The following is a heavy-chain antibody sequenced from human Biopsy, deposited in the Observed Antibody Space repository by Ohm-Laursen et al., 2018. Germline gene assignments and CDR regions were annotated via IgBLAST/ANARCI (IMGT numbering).Heavy chain of an antibody. Sequence: SETLSLTCTVSGDSINSSYWSWIRQPPGKGLEWIGFISNSGNTNYNPSLKSRVTISVDTSKNQISLKLGSVTVADMAVFYCARRGSGGRSFDYWGQGSLVTVSS. CDR2: ISNSGNT. CDR3: ARRGSGGRSFDY. D-gene: IGHD2-15*01. V-gene: IGHV4-59*08. CDR1: GDSINSSY. J-gene: IGHJ4*02.